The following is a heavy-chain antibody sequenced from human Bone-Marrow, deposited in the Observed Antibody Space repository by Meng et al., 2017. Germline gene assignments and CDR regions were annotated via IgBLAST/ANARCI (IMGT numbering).Heavy chain of an antibody. V-gene: IGHV1-8*03. CDR1: GYTFTSYD. CDR3: ARRRGNDHPQDGMDV. J-gene: IGHJ6*02. D-gene: IGHD2-8*01. Sequence: ASVKVSCKASGYTFTSYDINWVRQATGQGLEWMGWMNPNSGNTGYAQKFQGRVTITRNTSISTAYMELSSLRSEDTAVYYCARRRGNDHPQDGMDVWGQGTTVTVSS. CDR2: MNPNSGNT.